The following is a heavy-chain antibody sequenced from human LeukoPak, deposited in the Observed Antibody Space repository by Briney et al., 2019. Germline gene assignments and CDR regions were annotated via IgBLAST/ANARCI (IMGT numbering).Heavy chain of an antibody. CDR1: GGSISNYY. D-gene: IGHD3-10*01. CDR3: ARFGITVVRGGKYYFDY. J-gene: IGHJ4*02. V-gene: IGHV4-59*08. Sequence: SETLSLTCTVSGGSISNYYWSWIRQPPGKGLEWIGHIYYSGATKYNPSLKSRITISVDASKNQFSLMLSSVTAADTAVYYCARFGITVVRGGKYYFDYWGQGTLVTVSS. CDR2: IYYSGAT.